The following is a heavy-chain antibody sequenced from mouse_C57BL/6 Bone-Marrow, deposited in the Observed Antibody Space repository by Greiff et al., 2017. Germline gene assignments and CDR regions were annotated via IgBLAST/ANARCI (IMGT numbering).Heavy chain of an antibody. CDR2: IDPSDSYT. CDR3: ARDSSGSYAMDY. D-gene: IGHD3-2*02. Sequence: QVQLQQPGAELVKPGASVKLSCKASGYTFTSYWMQWVKQRPGQGLEWIGEIDPSDSYTNYNQTFKGKATLTVDTSSSTAYMQLSSLTSEDSAVYYCARDSSGSYAMDYWGQGTSVTVSS. CDR1: GYTFTSYW. V-gene: IGHV1-50*01. J-gene: IGHJ4*01.